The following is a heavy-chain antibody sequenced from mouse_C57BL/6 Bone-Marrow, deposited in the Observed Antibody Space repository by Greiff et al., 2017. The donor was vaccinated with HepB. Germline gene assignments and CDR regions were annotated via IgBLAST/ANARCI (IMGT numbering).Heavy chain of an antibody. J-gene: IGHJ1*03. CDR1: GYTFTDYN. V-gene: IGHV1-18*01. CDR2: INPNNGGT. Sequence: DVQLQESGPELVKPGASVKIPCKASGYTFTDYNMDWVKQSHGKSLEWIGDINPNNGGTIYNQKFKGKATLTVDKSSSTAYMELRSLTSEDTAVYYCARSVFMGPYYGSSPWYFDVWGTGTTVTVSS. D-gene: IGHD1-1*01. CDR3: ARSVFMGPYYGSSPWYFDV.